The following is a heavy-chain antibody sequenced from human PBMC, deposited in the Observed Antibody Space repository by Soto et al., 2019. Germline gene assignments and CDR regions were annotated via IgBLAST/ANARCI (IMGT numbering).Heavy chain of an antibody. D-gene: IGHD3-16*01. J-gene: IGHJ5*02. CDR1: GYTFTSYG. Sequence: ASVKVSCKASGYTFTSYGISWVRQAPGQGLEWMGWISAYNGNTNYAQKLQGRVTMTTDTSTSTAYMELRSLRSDDTAVYYCARECRSWFVGWFDPGGKEPLVTVPS. CDR3: ARECRSWFVGWFDP. CDR2: ISAYNGNT. V-gene: IGHV1-18*01.